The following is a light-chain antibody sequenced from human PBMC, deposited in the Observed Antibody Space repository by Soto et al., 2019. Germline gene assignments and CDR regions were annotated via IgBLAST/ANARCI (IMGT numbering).Light chain of an antibody. J-gene: IGKJ2*01. V-gene: IGKV1-39*01. CDR1: QSISSY. CDR2: AAS. CDR3: QQSYSTPPMYT. Sequence: DIQMTQSPSSLSASVGDRVTITCRASQSISSYLNWYQHKPGKAPKLLIYAASSLQSGVPSRFSGSGSGTDFPLTISSLQPEDFATYSCQQSYSTPPMYTFGQGTKLEIK.